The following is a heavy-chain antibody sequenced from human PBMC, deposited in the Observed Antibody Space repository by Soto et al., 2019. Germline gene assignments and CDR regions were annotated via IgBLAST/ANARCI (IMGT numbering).Heavy chain of an antibody. CDR3: ARDISSWASDY. CDR2: ISSSSGTK. J-gene: IGHJ4*02. V-gene: IGHV3-48*02. CDR1: GFMFSRYS. D-gene: IGHD6-13*01. Sequence: PGGSLRLSCAASGFMFSRYSMNWVRQAPGKGLEWVSYISSSSGTKNYADSVRGRFTISRDNAKNSLFLRMNSLRDEDTAVYYCARDISSWASDYWGQGTLVTVSS.